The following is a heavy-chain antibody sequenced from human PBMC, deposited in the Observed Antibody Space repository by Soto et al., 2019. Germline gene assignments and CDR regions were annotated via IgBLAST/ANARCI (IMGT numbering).Heavy chain of an antibody. V-gene: IGHV1-46*01. D-gene: IGHD4-17*01. CDR3: ASLSPSAHDYGAYVYYYYGMDV. CDR2: INPSGGST. Sequence: ASVKVSCKASGYTFTSNYMHWVRQAPGQGPEWMGIINPSGGSTTYSQKFQDRVTMTRDTSTSTVYMELSSLRSEDTAMYYCASLSPSAHDYGAYVYYYYGMDVWGQGTAVTVSS. J-gene: IGHJ6*02. CDR1: GYTFTSNY.